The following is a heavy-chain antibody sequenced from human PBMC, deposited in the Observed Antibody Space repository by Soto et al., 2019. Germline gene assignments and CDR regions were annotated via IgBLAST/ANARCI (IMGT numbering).Heavy chain of an antibody. CDR1: GGTFSSYT. CDR3: ARKIDSYSSGWYLDY. J-gene: IGHJ4*02. CDR2: IIPILGIA. V-gene: IGHV1-69*02. D-gene: IGHD6-19*01. Sequence: SVKVSCKAPGGTFSSYTISWVRQAPGQGLEWMGRIIPILGIANYAQKFQGRVTITADKSTSTAYMELSSLRSEDTAVYYCARKIDSYSSGWYLDYWGQGTLVTVSS.